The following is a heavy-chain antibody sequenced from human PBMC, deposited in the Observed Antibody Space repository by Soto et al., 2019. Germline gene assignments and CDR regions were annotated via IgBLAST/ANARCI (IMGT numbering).Heavy chain of an antibody. J-gene: IGHJ4*02. V-gene: IGHV3-74*01. CDR1: GFTFSSYW. D-gene: IGHD2-15*01. CDR3: VRDIDRIGY. CDR2: ISSDGSTR. Sequence: PGGSLRLSCAASGFTFSSYWMHWVRQAPGKGLVWVSRISSDGSTRSYADSVKGRFTISRDNAKNTLYLQMNGLRAEDTAVYYCVRDIDRIGYWGQGTLVTVSS.